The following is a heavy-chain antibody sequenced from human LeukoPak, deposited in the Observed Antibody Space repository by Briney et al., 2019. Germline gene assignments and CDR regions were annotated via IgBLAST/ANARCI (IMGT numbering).Heavy chain of an antibody. CDR3: ARDRYGDGFAHFDY. V-gene: IGHV1-2*02. J-gene: IGHJ4*02. D-gene: IGHD5-24*01. CDR1: GYTFTSYA. Sequence: GASVKVSCKASGYTFTSYAMHWVRQAPGQGLEWMGWITPSGGTNYPQKFQGRVVITRDTSITTAYMDLSRLTSDDTAVYYRARDRYGDGFAHFDYWGQGALVTVSS. CDR2: ITPSGGT.